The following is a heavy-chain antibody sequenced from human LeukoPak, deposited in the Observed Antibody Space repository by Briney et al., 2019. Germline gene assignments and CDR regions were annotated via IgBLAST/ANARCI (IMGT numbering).Heavy chain of an antibody. V-gene: IGHV3-23*01. CDR3: AKDLGDVGASLLGFLD. CDR2: ISGSGGST. Sequence: GGSLRLSCAASGLTFSSYAMSWVRQAPGKGLEWVSAISGSGGSTYYADSVKGRFTISRDNSKNTLYLQMNSLRAEDTAVYYCAKDLGDVGASLLGFLDWGQGTLVTVSS. J-gene: IGHJ4*02. D-gene: IGHD1-26*01. CDR1: GLTFSSYA.